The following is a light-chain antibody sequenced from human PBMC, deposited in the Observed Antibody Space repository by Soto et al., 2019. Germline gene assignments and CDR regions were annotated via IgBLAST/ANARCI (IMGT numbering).Light chain of an antibody. Sequence: EIVLTQSPGTLSLSPGERATLSCRASQSVSSSYLAWYQQKPGQAPRLLIYGASSRAAGIPDRFSGSGSGTEFTLTISSLQPDDFATYYCQEYSDSSWTFGQGTKVDI. CDR1: QSVSSSY. J-gene: IGKJ1*01. CDR3: QEYSDSSWT. V-gene: IGKV3-20*01. CDR2: GAS.